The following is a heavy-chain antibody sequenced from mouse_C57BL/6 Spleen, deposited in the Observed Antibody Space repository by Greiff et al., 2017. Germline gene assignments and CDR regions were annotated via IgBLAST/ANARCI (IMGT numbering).Heavy chain of an antibody. Sequence: VQLQQSGPGLVQPSQSLSITCTVSGFSLTSYGVHWVRQSPGKGLEWLGVIWSGGSTAYNAAFISRLSISKDNSKSQVFFKMNSLQADDTAIYYCAKDYYGSSYAWFAYWGQGTLVTVSA. CDR2: IWSGGST. J-gene: IGHJ3*01. V-gene: IGHV2-2*01. CDR1: GFSLTSYG. CDR3: AKDYYGSSYAWFAY. D-gene: IGHD1-1*01.